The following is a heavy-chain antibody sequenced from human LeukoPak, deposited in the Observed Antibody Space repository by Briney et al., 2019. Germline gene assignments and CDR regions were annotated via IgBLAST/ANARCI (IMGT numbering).Heavy chain of an antibody. Sequence: SETLSLTCTVSGGSISSSSYYWGWIRQPPGKGLEWIGSIYYSGSTYYNPSLKSRVTISVDTSKNQFSLKLSSVTAADTAVYYCARHSFSTGAISPFFDYWGQGTLVTVSS. J-gene: IGHJ4*02. CDR1: GGSISSSSYY. D-gene: IGHD1-14*01. CDR3: ARHSFSTGAISPFFDY. CDR2: IYYSGST. V-gene: IGHV4-39*01.